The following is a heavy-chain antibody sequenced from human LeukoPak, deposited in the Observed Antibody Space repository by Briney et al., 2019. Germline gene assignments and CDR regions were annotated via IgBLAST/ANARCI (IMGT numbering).Heavy chain of an antibody. CDR1: GFVFSNYW. V-gene: IGHV3-74*01. J-gene: IGHJ4*02. D-gene: IGHD5-24*01. Sequence: GGSLRLSCTASGFVFSNYWMLLVRQAPGKGLEWVSLIQSDGSGTAYTDSMKGRFIISRENAKNSLYMQMNSLRAEDTAVYYCARLVPIEMATICYYFDYWGQGTLVTVSS. CDR2: IQSDGSGT. CDR3: ARLVPIEMATICYYFDY.